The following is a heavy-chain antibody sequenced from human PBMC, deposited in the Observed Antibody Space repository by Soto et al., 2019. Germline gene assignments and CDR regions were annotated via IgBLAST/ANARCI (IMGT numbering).Heavy chain of an antibody. D-gene: IGHD2-2*01. Sequence: GGSLRLSCAASGFTFSSYAMSWVRRAPGKGLEWVSAISGSGGSTYYADSVKGRFTISRDNSKNTLYLQMNSLKASDTAMYYCASLPFPLGYCSSTSCPKKDYYYYGMDVWGQGTTVTVSS. CDR2: ISGSGGST. CDR3: ASLPFPLGYCSSTSCPKKDYYYYGMDV. V-gene: IGHV3-23*01. CDR1: GFTFSSYA. J-gene: IGHJ6*02.